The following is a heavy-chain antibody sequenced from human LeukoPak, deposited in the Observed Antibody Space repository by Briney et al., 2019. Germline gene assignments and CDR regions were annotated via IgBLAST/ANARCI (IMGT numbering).Heavy chain of an antibody. V-gene: IGHV3-21*01. Sequence: PGGSLRLSCAASGFTFSSYNMNWVRQAPGKGLEWVSSISSTSNYIYYADSVKGRFTISRDSAKNSLYLQMKSLRAEDTAVYYCARGKTSQNIVTRKTYNWFDPWGQGTLVTVSS. J-gene: IGHJ5*02. CDR3: ARGKTSQNIVTRKTYNWFDP. D-gene: IGHD2/OR15-2a*01. CDR1: GFTFSSYN. CDR2: ISSTSNYI.